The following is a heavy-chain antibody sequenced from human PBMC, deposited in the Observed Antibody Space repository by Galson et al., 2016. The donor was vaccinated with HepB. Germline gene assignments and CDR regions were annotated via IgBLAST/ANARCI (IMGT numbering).Heavy chain of an antibody. Sequence: SVKVSCKASGYSFTSHDINWVRQATGQGPEWMGWIGADNGDTNYAQNFQGRVTMTTDTSTSTAYMELRSLRSDDTAVYCCATHPCIAVAALDYWGQGTLVTVSS. CDR2: IGADNGDT. CDR3: ATHPCIAVAALDY. D-gene: IGHD6-19*01. V-gene: IGHV1-18*01. CDR1: GYSFTSHD. J-gene: IGHJ4*02.